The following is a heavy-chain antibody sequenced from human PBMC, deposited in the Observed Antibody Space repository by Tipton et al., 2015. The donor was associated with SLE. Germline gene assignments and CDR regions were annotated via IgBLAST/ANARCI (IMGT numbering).Heavy chain of an antibody. J-gene: IGHJ4*02. Sequence: SLRLSCAASGFTVSSNYMSWVRQAPGKGLEWVSVIYSGGSTYYADSVKGRFTISRDNSKNTLYLQMNSLRAEDTAVYYCATAGGMVRGVMAWDYWGQGTLVTVSS. CDR3: ATAGGMVRGVMAWDY. CDR1: GFTVSSNY. CDR2: IYSGGST. D-gene: IGHD3-10*01. V-gene: IGHV3-66*02.